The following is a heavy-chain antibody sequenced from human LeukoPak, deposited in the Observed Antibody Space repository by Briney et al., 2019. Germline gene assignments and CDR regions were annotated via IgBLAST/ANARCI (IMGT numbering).Heavy chain of an antibody. D-gene: IGHD1-26*01. CDR1: GFTFSSYA. Sequence: GGSLRLSCAASGFTFSSYAMSWVRQAPGKGLEWVSAISGSGGSTYYADSVKGRFTISRDNSKNTLYLQMNSLRAEDTAVYYCAKDFSQYSGSYFPFDYWGQGTLVTVSS. V-gene: IGHV3-23*01. J-gene: IGHJ4*02. CDR3: AKDFSQYSGSYFPFDY. CDR2: ISGSGGST.